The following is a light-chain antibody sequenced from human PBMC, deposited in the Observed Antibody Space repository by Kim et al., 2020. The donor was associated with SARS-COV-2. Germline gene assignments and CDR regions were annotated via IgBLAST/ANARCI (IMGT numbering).Light chain of an antibody. CDR1: QSISNW. CDR3: QQYGTYPVT. Sequence: SASVGDRVIITCRASQSISNWLAWYQQKPGKAPKVLMFRASNLETGVPSRFSGSGSGTEFTLTISSLQPDDFATYYCQQYGTYPVTFGQGTKLEI. J-gene: IGKJ2*01. CDR2: RAS. V-gene: IGKV1-5*03.